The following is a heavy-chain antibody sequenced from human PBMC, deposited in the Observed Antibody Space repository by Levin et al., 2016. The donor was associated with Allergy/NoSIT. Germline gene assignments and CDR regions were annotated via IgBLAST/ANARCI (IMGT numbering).Heavy chain of an antibody. J-gene: IGHJ3*02. D-gene: IGHD6-13*01. Sequence: VRQAPGKGLEYVSAISSNGGSTYYADSVKGRFTISRDNSKNTLYLQMSSLRAEDTAVYYCVKNRIAAADDAFDIWGQGTMVTVSS. CDR2: ISSNGGST. CDR3: VKNRIAAADDAFDI. V-gene: IGHV3-64D*06.